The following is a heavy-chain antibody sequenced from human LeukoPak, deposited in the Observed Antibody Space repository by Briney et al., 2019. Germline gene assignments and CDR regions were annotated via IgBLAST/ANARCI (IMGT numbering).Heavy chain of an antibody. V-gene: IGHV3-23*01. CDR1: EFTFSSYA. J-gene: IGHJ4*02. CDR3: AKDGERRGSYSYYFDY. Sequence: PGGSLRLSCAASEFTFSSYAMSWVRQAPGKGLEWVSAISGSGGSTYYADSVKGRFTISRDNSKNTLYLQMNSLRAEDTAVYYCAKDGERRGSYSYYFDYWGQGTLVTVSS. D-gene: IGHD1-26*01. CDR2: ISGSGGST.